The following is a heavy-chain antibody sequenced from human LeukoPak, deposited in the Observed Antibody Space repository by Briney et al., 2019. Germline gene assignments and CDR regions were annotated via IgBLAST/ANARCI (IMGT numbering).Heavy chain of an antibody. CDR2: IYTSGST. CDR1: GGSISSYY. D-gene: IGHD6-19*01. J-gene: IGHJ5*02. V-gene: IGHV4-4*07. CDR3: ARDSSGRTASWFDP. Sequence: SETLSLTCTVSGGSISSYYWSWIRQPAGKGLEWIGRIYTSGSTNYNPSLKSRVTMSVDTSKNQFSLKLSSVTAADTAVYYCARDSSGRTASWFDPWGQGTLVTVSS.